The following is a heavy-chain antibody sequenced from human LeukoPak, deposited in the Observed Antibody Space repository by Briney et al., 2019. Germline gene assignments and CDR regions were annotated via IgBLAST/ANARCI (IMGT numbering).Heavy chain of an antibody. CDR1: KFTFSAYA. J-gene: IGHJ5*02. CDR3: AKGSGSGWYGWFDP. V-gene: IGHV3-23*01. CDR2: IEASDVNT. Sequence: GGSLRLSCAASKFTFSAYAMYWVRQAPGKGLEWVSCIEASDVNTYYAESVKGRFSISRDNSKNTLYLQMNSLRAEDTAVYYCAKGSGSGWYGWFDPWGQGTLVTVSS. D-gene: IGHD6-19*01.